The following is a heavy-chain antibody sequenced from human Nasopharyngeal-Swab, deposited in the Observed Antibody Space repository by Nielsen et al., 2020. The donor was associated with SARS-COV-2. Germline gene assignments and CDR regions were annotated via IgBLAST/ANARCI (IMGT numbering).Heavy chain of an antibody. CDR1: GGSISSGGYS. CDR3: ARLATVTTFWEGDY. V-gene: IGHV4-30-2*01. CDR2: IYHSGSP. D-gene: IGHD4-17*01. Sequence: SETLSLTCVFSGGSISSGGYSWSWIRQPPGKGLEWIGYIYHSGSPYYNPSLKSRVTISVDRSKNQFSLKLSSVTAADTAVYYCARLATVTTFWEGDYWGQGTLVTVSS. J-gene: IGHJ4*02.